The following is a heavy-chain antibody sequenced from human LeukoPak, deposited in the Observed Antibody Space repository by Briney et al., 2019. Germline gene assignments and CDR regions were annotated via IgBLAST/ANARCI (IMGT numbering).Heavy chain of an antibody. J-gene: IGHJ4*02. CDR1: GYTFTGYY. CDR2: INPNSGGT. D-gene: IGHD3-22*01. V-gene: IGHV1-2*02. Sequence: ASVKVSCKASGYTFTGYYMHWVRQAPGQGLEWMGWINPNSGGTNYAQKFQGRVTMTRDTSISTAYMELSRLRSDDTAVYYCARDWEGRYYYDSSGYYGEWGQGTLVTVSS. CDR3: ARDWEGRYYYDSSGYYGE.